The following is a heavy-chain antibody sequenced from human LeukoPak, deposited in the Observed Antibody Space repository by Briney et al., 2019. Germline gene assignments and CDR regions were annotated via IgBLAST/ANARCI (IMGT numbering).Heavy chain of an antibody. D-gene: IGHD5-24*01. Sequence: SETLSLTCTVSGGSISSGNYYWGWIRQPPGKGLEWIGNIYYSGSTYCNPSLKSRVTISVDTSKNQFSLKLSSVTAADTAVYFCASSPWMATSHFDYWGQGTLVTVSS. CDR2: IYYSGST. CDR1: GGSISSGNYY. J-gene: IGHJ4*02. V-gene: IGHV4-39*01. CDR3: ASSPWMATSHFDY.